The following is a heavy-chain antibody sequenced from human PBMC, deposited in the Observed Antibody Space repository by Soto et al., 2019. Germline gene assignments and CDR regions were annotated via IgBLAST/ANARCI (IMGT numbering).Heavy chain of an antibody. J-gene: IGHJ5*02. CDR1: GGSFSGYY. CDR3: ASRGSGSYYWFDP. Sequence: SETLSLTCAVYGGSFSGYYWSWIRQPPGKGLEWIGEINHSGSTNYNPSLKSRVTISVDTSKNQFSLKLSSVTAADTAAYYCASRGSGSYYWFDPWGQGTLVTVSS. D-gene: IGHD1-26*01. CDR2: INHSGST. V-gene: IGHV4-34*01.